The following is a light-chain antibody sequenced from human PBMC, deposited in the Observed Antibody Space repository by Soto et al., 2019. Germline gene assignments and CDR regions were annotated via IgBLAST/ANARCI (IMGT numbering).Light chain of an antibody. V-gene: IGLV2-23*02. J-gene: IGLJ1*01. CDR3: CSYAGSFYV. CDR2: DVS. CDR1: SSDVGSYNL. Sequence: QSALTQPASVSGSPGQSITISCTGTSSDVGSYNLVSWYQQHPGKAPKLMIYDVSKRPSGVSNRFSGSKSGNTASLTIYGLQAEDEADYYCCSYAGSFYVFGTGTKLTVL.